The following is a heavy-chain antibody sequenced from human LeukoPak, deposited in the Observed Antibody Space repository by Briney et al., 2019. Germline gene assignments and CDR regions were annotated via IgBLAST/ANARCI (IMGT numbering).Heavy chain of an antibody. CDR1: GDSVSSNSAA. D-gene: IGHD2-21*02. J-gene: IGHJ6*02. Sequence: SQTLSLTCAISGDSVSSNSAAWNWIRQSPSRGLEWLGRTYYRSKWYNDYAVSVKSRITINPDTSKNQFSLQLNYVTPEDTAVYYCARDLGVVETDYYYYGMDVWGQGTTVTVSS. CDR3: ARDLGVVETDYYYYGMDV. CDR2: TYYRSKWYN. V-gene: IGHV6-1*01.